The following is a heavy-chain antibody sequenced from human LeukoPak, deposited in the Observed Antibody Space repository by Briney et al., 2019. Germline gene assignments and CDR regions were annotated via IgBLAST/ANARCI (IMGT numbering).Heavy chain of an antibody. D-gene: IGHD3-22*01. Sequence: GRSLRLSCAASGFTFSSYGMHWVRQAPGKGLEWVAVISYDGSNKYYADSVKGRFTISRDNSKNTLYLQMNSLRAEDTAVYYCAKDSSGHPDYWGQGTLVTVSS. CDR2: ISYDGSNK. J-gene: IGHJ4*02. V-gene: IGHV3-30*18. CDR3: AKDSSGHPDY. CDR1: GFTFSSYG.